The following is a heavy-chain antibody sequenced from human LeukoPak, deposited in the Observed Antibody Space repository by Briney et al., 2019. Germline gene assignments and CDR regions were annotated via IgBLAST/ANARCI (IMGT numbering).Heavy chain of an antibody. D-gene: IGHD1-26*01. J-gene: IGHJ4*02. CDR1: GFTFRDYW. CDR2: IKQGGNEM. Sequence: GGSLRLSCAAPGFTFRDYWMTWVRQVPGKGLEWVANIKQGGNEMYYVDSVKGRFTIYRDNAQNSLYLEMNSLRIEDTAVYYCARVGAWELQRVFDYWGQGTQVTVSS. CDR3: ARVGAWELQRVFDY. V-gene: IGHV3-7*01.